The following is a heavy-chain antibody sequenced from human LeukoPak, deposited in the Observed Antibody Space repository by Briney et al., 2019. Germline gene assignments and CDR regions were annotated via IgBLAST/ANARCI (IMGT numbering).Heavy chain of an antibody. CDR1: GFTLSGHW. V-gene: IGHV3-74*03. CDR2: INERGTDS. CDR3: VRDETLWTLDW. J-gene: IGHJ4*02. Sequence: GGSLRLSCTASGFTLSGHWIHWVRQPPGMGLGWVSRINERGTDSMYAESVKGRFTISRDNAKNTVYLQMNSLRAEDTAVYYCVRDETLWTLDWWGQGALVSVSS. D-gene: IGHD1-1*01.